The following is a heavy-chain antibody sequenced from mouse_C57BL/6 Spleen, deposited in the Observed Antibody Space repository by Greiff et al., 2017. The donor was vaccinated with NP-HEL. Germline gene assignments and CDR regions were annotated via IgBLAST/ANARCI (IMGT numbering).Heavy chain of an antibody. Sequence: VQLKQSGPELVKPGDSVKISCKASGYSFTGYFMNWVMQSHGKSLEWIGRINPYNGDTFYNQKFKGKATLTVDKSSSTAHMELRSLTSEDSAVYYCARWEAFAYWGQGTLVTVSA. CDR1: GYSFTGYF. V-gene: IGHV1-20*01. J-gene: IGHJ3*01. CDR3: ARWEAFAY. CDR2: INPYNGDT. D-gene: IGHD4-1*01.